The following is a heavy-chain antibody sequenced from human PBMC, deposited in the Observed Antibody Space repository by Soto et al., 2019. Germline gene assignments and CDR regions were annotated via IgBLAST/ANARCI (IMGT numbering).Heavy chain of an antibody. CDR2: IWYDGSKE. CDR3: ASLVRGY. V-gene: IGHV3-33*01. J-gene: IGHJ4*02. Sequence: QEQLVESGGGVVQPGRSLRLSCAASGFTFSSYGMHWVRQVPGKGREWVAVIWYDGSKEFYADSVKGRFTISRDNSKNTLYMQMNSLRAEDTAVYYCASLVRGYWGQGTLVTVSS. D-gene: IGHD6-13*01. CDR1: GFTFSSYG.